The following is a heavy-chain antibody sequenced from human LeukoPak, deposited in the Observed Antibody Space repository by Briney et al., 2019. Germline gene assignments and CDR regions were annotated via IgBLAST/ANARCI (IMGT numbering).Heavy chain of an antibody. J-gene: IGHJ4*02. V-gene: IGHV4-34*01. CDR1: GGTFSGYY. D-gene: IGHD6-19*01. CDR2: INHSGST. Sequence: SETLSLTCAVYGGTFSGYYWSWIRQPPGKGLEWIGEINHSGSTNYNPSLKSRVTIPVDTSKNQFSLKLSSVTAADTAVYYCARGRPGYSSGWYYFDYWGQGTLVTVSS. CDR3: ARGRPGYSSGWYYFDY.